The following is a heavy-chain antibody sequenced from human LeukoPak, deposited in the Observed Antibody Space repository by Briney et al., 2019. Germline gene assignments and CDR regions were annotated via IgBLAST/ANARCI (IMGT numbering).Heavy chain of an antibody. J-gene: IGHJ4*02. CDR3: ARDTLPYDILTGYLY. CDR2: ISSSGNTI. V-gene: IGHV3-11*01. CDR1: GFTFSDYY. D-gene: IGHD3-9*01. Sequence: GGSLRLSCAASGFTFSDYYMSWIRQAPGKGLEWVSYISSSGNTIYYADSVKGRFTISRDNAKKSLYLQMNSLRAEDTAVCYCARDTLPYDILTGYLYWGQGTLVTVSS.